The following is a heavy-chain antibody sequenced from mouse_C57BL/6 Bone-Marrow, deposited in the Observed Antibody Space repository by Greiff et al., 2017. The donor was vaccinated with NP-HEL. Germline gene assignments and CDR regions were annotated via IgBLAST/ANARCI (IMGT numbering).Heavy chain of an antibody. D-gene: IGHD1-1*01. V-gene: IGHV5-4*01. Sequence: DVQLQESGGGLVKPGGSLKLSCAASGFTFSSYAMSWVRQTPEKRLEWVATISDGGSYTYYPDNVKGRFTISRDNAKNNLYLQMSHLKSEDTAMYYCARVITTVVASYWYFDVWGTGTTVTVSS. CDR2: ISDGGSYT. CDR3: ARVITTVVASYWYFDV. J-gene: IGHJ1*03. CDR1: GFTFSSYA.